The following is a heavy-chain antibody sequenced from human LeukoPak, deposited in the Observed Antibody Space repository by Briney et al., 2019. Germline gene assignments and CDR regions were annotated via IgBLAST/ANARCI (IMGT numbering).Heavy chain of an antibody. CDR2: MNPNSGNT. D-gene: IGHD6-19*01. J-gene: IGHJ4*02. CDR3: VIIQSAVAGLTPFDY. V-gene: IGHV1-8*03. CDR1: GYTFTSYD. Sequence: ASVKVSCKASGYTFTSYDINWVRQATGQGLEWMGWMNPNSGNTGYAQKFQGRVTITRNTSISTAYMELSSLRSEDTAVYYCVIIQSAVAGLTPFDYWGQGTLVTVSS.